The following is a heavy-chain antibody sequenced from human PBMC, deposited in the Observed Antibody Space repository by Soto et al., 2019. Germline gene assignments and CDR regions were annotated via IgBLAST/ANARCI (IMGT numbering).Heavy chain of an antibody. D-gene: IGHD2-21*02. CDR3: ARTRRLRLVWFDP. CDR2: ISSYNANT. V-gene: IGHV1-18*01. Sequence: QVQLVQSGLEMKKPGASVKVSCKASGYNFNSYDIIWVRQAPGQGLEWMGWISSYNANTNYAPKFQGRVTMTTDTSTSTVYMELRSLRFDDTAVYYCARTRRLRLVWFDPWGQGTLVTVSS. J-gene: IGHJ5*02. CDR1: GYNFNSYD.